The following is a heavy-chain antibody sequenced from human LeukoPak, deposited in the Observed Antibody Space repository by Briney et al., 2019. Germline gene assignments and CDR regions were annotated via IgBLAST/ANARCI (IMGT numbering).Heavy chain of an antibody. CDR2: IIPIFGTA. CDR1: GYTFTSYD. CDR3: AREGCSSTSCPYYFDS. V-gene: IGHV1-69*13. J-gene: IGHJ4*02. D-gene: IGHD2-2*01. Sequence: SVKVSCKASGYTFTSYDINWVRQAAGQGLEWVGGIIPIFGTANYAQKSQCRVTITADESTSTAYMELSSLRSEDTAVYYCAREGCSSTSCPYYFDSWGPGTLVTVSS.